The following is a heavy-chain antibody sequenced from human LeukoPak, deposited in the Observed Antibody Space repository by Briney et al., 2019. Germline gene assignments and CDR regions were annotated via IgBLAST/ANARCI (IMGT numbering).Heavy chain of an antibody. Sequence: AGGSLRLSCAASGFIFSSYWMSWVRQAPGKGLEWVANIKEDGSEKYYVDSVKGRFTISRDNAKNSLDLQMNSLRAEDTAVYYCASSTLGQLTTYFDYGGREPLSTVSS. J-gene: IGHJ4*02. D-gene: IGHD1-1*01. V-gene: IGHV3-7*01. CDR3: ASSTLGQLTTYFDY. CDR2: IKEDGSEK. CDR1: GFIFSSYW.